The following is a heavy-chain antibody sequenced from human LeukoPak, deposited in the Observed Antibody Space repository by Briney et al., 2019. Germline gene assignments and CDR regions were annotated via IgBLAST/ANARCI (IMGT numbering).Heavy chain of an antibody. Sequence: GGSLRLSCAASGFTFSSYAMSWVRQAPGKGLEWVSAISGSGGSTYYADSVKGRFTISRDNSKNTLYLQMNSLRAEDTAVYYCAKCSEGIVVVRSDKFDPWGQGTLVTVSS. CDR1: GFTFSSYA. CDR3: AKCSEGIVVVRSDKFDP. J-gene: IGHJ5*02. V-gene: IGHV3-23*01. CDR2: ISGSGGST. D-gene: IGHD3-22*01.